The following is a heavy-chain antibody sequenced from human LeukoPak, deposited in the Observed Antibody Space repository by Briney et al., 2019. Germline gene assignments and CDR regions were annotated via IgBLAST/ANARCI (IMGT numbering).Heavy chain of an antibody. V-gene: IGHV3-21*01. D-gene: IGHD4-11*01. J-gene: IGHJ4*02. Sequence: PGGSLRLSCAASGFTFSSYSMNWVRQAPGKGLEWVSSISSSSSYIYYADSVKGRFTISRDNAKNSLYLQMNSLRAEDTAVYYCAKRGPYSNRPRDYWGQGTLVTVSS. CDR3: AKRGPYSNRPRDY. CDR2: ISSSSSYI. CDR1: GFTFSSYS.